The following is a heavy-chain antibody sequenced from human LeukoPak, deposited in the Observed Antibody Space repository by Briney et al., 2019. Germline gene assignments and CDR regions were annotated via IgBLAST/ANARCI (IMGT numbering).Heavy chain of an antibody. D-gene: IGHD6-13*01. V-gene: IGHV3-9*01. CDR1: GFTFDDYA. CDR3: AKDRSSSWYEYYFDY. Sequence: GGSLRLSCAASGFTFDDYAMHWVGQAPGKGLEWVSGISWNSGSIGYADSVKGRFTISRDNAKNSLYLQMNSLRCEDTALYYCAKDRSSSWYEYYFDYWGQGTLVTVSS. CDR2: ISWNSGSI. J-gene: IGHJ4*02.